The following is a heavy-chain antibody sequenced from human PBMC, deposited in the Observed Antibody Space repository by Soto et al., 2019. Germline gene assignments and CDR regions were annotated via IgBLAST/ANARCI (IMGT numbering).Heavy chain of an antibody. CDR2: IYSSGSN. CDR3: ARGYESGYTFGHDL. Sequence: LSLTCTVSGDSISSTYWSWVRQPAGRGLEWIGRIYSSGSNNYNPSLESRVTMSVDTSKNQFSLTLRSVTAADTAVYFCARGYESGYTFGHDLWGQGTLVTVSS. D-gene: IGHD3-3*01. V-gene: IGHV4-4*07. J-gene: IGHJ5*02. CDR1: GDSISSTY.